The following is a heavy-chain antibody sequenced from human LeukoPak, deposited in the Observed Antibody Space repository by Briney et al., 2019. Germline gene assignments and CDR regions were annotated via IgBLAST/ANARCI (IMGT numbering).Heavy chain of an antibody. D-gene: IGHD2-2*01. Sequence: SETLSLTCAVYGGSFSGYYWSWIRQPPGKGLEWTGEINHSGSTNYNPSLKSRVTISVDTSKNQFSLKLSSVTAADTAVYYCARGVLEANPGEVVPAARKTFDYWGQGTLVTVSS. V-gene: IGHV4-34*01. J-gene: IGHJ4*02. CDR3: ARGVLEANPGEVVPAARKTFDY. CDR1: GGSFSGYY. CDR2: INHSGST.